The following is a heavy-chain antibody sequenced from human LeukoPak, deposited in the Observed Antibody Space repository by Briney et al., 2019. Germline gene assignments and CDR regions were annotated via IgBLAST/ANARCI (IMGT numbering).Heavy chain of an antibody. V-gene: IGHV1-46*01. Sequence: GASVKVSCKASGYTFTSYYMHWVRQAPGQGLAWMGIINPSGGSTSYAQKFQGRGTMTRDMSTSTVYMELSSLRAEDTAVYYCASQPQLELPFADYYYYYMDVWGKGTTVTVSS. CDR3: ASQPQLELPFADYYYYYMDV. CDR2: INPSGGST. D-gene: IGHD1-7*01. J-gene: IGHJ6*03. CDR1: GYTFTSYY.